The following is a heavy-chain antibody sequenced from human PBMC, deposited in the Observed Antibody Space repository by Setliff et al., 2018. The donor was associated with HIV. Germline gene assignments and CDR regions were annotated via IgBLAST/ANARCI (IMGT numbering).Heavy chain of an antibody. CDR3: ARDYYDSSDYDAFDL. D-gene: IGHD3-22*01. V-gene: IGHV3-30*12. CDR2: ISYDGSNK. Sequence: GGSLRLSCAASGFTFSSYSMNWVRQAPGKGLEWVAVISYDGSNKYYADSVKGRFTISRDNTKHTLYLQMNSLRAEDTAVYYCARDYYDSSDYDAFDLWGQGTMVTVSS. J-gene: IGHJ3*01. CDR1: GFTFSSYS.